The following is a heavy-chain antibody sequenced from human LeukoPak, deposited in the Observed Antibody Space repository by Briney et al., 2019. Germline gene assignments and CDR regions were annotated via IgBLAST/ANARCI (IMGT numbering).Heavy chain of an antibody. J-gene: IGHJ6*02. V-gene: IGHV3-48*03. CDR3: ARDDYYYGTDV. CDR1: GFTFSSYE. Sequence: PGGSLRLSCAASGFTFSSYEMNWVRQAPGKGLEWVSYISSSGSTIYYADSVKGRFTISRDNAKNSLYLQMNSLRAEDTAVYYCARDDYYYGTDVWGQGTTVTVSS. CDR2: ISSSGSTI.